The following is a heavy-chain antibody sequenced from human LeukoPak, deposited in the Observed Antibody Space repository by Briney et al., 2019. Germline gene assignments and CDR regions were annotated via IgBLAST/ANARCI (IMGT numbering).Heavy chain of an antibody. V-gene: IGHV3-9*01. CDR2: INWNSGSI. Sequence: GGSLRLSCAASGFTFYDYAMHWVRQAPGKGLEWVSGINWNSGSIGYADSVKGRFTISRDNTKNSLYLQMNSLRAEDTALYYCAKEYYYDSSGYYWGAFDIWGQGTMVTVSS. CDR1: GFTFYDYA. J-gene: IGHJ3*02. CDR3: AKEYYYDSSGYYWGAFDI. D-gene: IGHD3-22*01.